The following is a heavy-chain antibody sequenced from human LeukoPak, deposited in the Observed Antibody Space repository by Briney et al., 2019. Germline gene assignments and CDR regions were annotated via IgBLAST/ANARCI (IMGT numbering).Heavy chain of an antibody. CDR2: INPNSGGT. V-gene: IGHV1-2*02. Sequence: ASVKVSCKASGYTFIAYYMHWVRQAPGQGLEWMGWINPNSGGTNYTQKFQGRVTMTRDTSISTAYMELSRLRSDDTAVYYCARDRVWGLRFLEWPDAFDIWGQGTMVTVSS. J-gene: IGHJ3*02. CDR1: GYTFIAYY. D-gene: IGHD3-3*01. CDR3: ARDRVWGLRFLEWPDAFDI.